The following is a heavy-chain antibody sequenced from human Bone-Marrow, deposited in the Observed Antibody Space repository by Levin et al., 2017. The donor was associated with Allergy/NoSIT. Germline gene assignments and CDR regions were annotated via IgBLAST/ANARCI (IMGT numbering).Heavy chain of an antibody. J-gene: IGHJ6*02. CDR2: ISWNSGTI. V-gene: IGHV3-9*01. CDR1: GFIFDDYA. Sequence: PGGSLRLSCVGSGFIFDDYAMHWVRQAPGKGLEWVSSISWNSGTIGYADSVKGRFTISRDNAKNSLYLEMNSLRPEDTAFYFCSKDIYIGQIHYYHGMDVWRQGTTVTVSS. D-gene: IGHD3-10*01. CDR3: SKDIYIGQIHYYHGMDV.